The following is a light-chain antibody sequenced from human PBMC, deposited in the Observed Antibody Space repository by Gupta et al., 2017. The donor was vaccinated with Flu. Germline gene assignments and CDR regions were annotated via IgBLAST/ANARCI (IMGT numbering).Light chain of an antibody. CDR2: GAS. CDR3: QQYGSSYT. V-gene: IGKV3-20*01. J-gene: IGKJ2*01. Sequence: EMVFTQSPGTLSWSPGERATLSCRASQSVSSSYLAWYQQKPGQAPRLIIYGASSRDTGIPDRFSGSGSGTDFTLTSSRLEHEDFAVYYCQQYGSSYTFGQGTKLEIK. CDR1: QSVSSSY.